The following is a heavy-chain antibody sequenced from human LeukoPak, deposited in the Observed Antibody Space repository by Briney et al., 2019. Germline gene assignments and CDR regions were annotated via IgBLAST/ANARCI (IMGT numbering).Heavy chain of an antibody. CDR1: GFTFSNYC. CDR2: IKQDGSEK. J-gene: IGHJ6*03. V-gene: IGHV3-7*01. D-gene: IGHD3-16*01. Sequence: GGSLRLSCATSGFTFSNYCMSWVRQAPGKGLEWVANIKQDGSEKYYVDSVKGRFTISRENAKNSLYLQMNSLRVDDMAVYYCAREGQITTGYYYYMDVWGKGSAVTVSS. CDR3: AREGQITTGYYYYMDV.